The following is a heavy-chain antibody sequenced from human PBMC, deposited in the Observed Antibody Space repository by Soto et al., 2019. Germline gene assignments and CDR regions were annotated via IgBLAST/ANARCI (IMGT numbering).Heavy chain of an antibody. V-gene: IGHV3-30*02. CDR3: AKEDVAFEDGGPNGFYP. CDR1: GFTFSSYG. CDR2: IWYDGSNK. D-gene: IGHD3-3*02. Sequence: GGSLRLSCAASGFTFSSYGMHWVRQAPGKGLEWVAVIWYDGSNKYYADSVKGRFTISRDNSKNTLYLQMNSLRAEDTAVYYCAKEDVAFEDGGPNGFYPFSQRTLVTVSA. J-gene: IGHJ5*02.